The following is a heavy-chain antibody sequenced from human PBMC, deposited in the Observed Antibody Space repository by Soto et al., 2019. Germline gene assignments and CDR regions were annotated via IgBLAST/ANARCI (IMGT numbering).Heavy chain of an antibody. CDR3: AREYCSSTSCLNWFDP. Sequence: PGGSLRLSCAASGFTFSGYWMYWVRQPPGKGLVWVSCINGDGTSTKYADSVRGRFTISRDNAKNSLYLQMNSLRAEDTAVYYCAREYCSSTSCLNWFDPWGQGTLVTVSS. D-gene: IGHD2-2*01. CDR2: INGDGTST. V-gene: IGHV3-74*03. J-gene: IGHJ5*02. CDR1: GFTFSGYW.